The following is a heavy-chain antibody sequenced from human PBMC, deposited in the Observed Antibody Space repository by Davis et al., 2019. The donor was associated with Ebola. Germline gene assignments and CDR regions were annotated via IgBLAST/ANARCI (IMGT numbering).Heavy chain of an antibody. J-gene: IGHJ4*02. CDR2: ISAYNGNT. CDR1: GYTFTSYG. Sequence: ASVKVSCKASGYTFTSYGISWVRQAPGQGLEWMGWISAYNGNTNYAQKLQGRVTMTTDTSTSTAYMELRSLRSDDTAVYYCARGPLLWFGDEVIFDYWGQGTLVTVSS. V-gene: IGHV1-18*04. D-gene: IGHD3-10*01. CDR3: ARGPLLWFGDEVIFDY.